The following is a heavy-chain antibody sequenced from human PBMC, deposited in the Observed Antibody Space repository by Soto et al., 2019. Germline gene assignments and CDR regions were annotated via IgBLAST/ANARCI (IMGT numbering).Heavy chain of an antibody. Sequence: QITLKESGPTLVKPTQTLTLTCTVSGFSVTTNGVAVGWIRQPPGKALEWLALIYWDDDRRYSPSLEARLTIRKDTSRIPVVLTMTNMDPVDTGTYFCAQQNQTAYRLFDYWGRGSQVTVSS. CDR3: AQQNQTAYRLFDY. J-gene: IGHJ4*02. D-gene: IGHD2-21*02. CDR2: IYWDDDR. CDR1: GFSVTTNGVA. V-gene: IGHV2-5*02.